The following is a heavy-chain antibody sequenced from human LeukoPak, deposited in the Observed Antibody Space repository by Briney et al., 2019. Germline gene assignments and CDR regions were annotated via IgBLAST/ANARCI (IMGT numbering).Heavy chain of an antibody. D-gene: IGHD2-2*01. V-gene: IGHV3-21*01. Sequence: GGSLRLSCAASGFTFSSYSMNWVRQAPGKGLEWVSSISSSSSYIYYADSVKGRFTISRDNAKNSLYLQMNSLRAEDTAVYYCARSGGYCSSTSCYRRFDPWGQGTLVTVSS. J-gene: IGHJ5*02. CDR2: ISSSSSYI. CDR1: GFTFSSYS. CDR3: ARSGGYCSSTSCYRRFDP.